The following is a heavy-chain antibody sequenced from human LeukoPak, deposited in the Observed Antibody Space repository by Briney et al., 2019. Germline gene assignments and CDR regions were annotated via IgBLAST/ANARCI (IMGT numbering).Heavy chain of an antibody. Sequence: SETLSLTCAVYGGSFSGYYWSWIRQPPGKGLEWIGEINHSGSTNYNPSLKSRVTISLDKSNNQFSLKLSSVTAADTAVYYCARGGGEVFGYSSSSGDFDYWGQGTLVTVSS. D-gene: IGHD6-6*01. J-gene: IGHJ4*02. CDR2: INHSGST. V-gene: IGHV4-34*01. CDR1: GGSFSGYY. CDR3: ARGGGEVFGYSSSSGDFDY.